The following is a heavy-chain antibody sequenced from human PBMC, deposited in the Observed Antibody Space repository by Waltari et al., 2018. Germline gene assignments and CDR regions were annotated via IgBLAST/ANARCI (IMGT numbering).Heavy chain of an antibody. CDR2: IYYSGST. CDR1: GGSISSSSYY. J-gene: IGHJ4*02. D-gene: IGHD3-3*01. V-gene: IGHV4-39*07. CDR3: ARGVDVWSGYYVDY. Sequence: QLQLQESGPGLVKPSETLSLTCTVSGGSISSSSYYWGWIRQPPGKGLEWIGSIYYSGSTYYNPSLKSRVTISVDTSKNQFSLKLSSVTAADTAVYYCARGVDVWSGYYVDYWGQGTLVTVSS.